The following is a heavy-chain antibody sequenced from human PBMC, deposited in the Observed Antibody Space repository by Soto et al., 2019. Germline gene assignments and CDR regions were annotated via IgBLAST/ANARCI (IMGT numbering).Heavy chain of an antibody. CDR3: ARSISYYYYGMDV. Sequence: SETLSLTCAFYGGSFIGYYWSWIRQPPGKGLEWIGEINHSGSTNYNPSLKSRVTISVDTSKNQFSLKLSSVTAADTAVYYCARSISYYYYGMDVWGQGTTVS. CDR2: INHSGST. D-gene: IGHD3-3*02. CDR1: GGSFIGYY. V-gene: IGHV4-34*01. J-gene: IGHJ6*02.